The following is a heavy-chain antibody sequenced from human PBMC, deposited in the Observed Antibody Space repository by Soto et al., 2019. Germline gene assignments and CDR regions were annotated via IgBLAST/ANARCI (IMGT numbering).Heavy chain of an antibody. J-gene: IGHJ6*02. CDR1: GFTFDDYA. V-gene: IGHV3-9*01. Sequence: PGGSLRLSCAASGFTFDDYAMHWVRQVPGKGLEWVSGINWNSGSIGYGDSVKGRFAISRDNAKNSLYLQMNSLRTEDTALYYCAKGGPTYYDILTGYPYYYYGMDVWGQGTTVTVSS. D-gene: IGHD3-9*01. CDR2: INWNSGSI. CDR3: AKGGPTYYDILTGYPYYYYGMDV.